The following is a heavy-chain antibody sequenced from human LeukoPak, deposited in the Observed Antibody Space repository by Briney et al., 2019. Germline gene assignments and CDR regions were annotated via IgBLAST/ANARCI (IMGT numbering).Heavy chain of an antibody. CDR3: ARSNDHDYVWGSYRDYFDY. CDR2: IIPILGIA. V-gene: IGHV1-69*02. Sequence: SSVKVSCKASGGTFSSYTISWVRQAPGQGLEWMGRIIPILGIANYAQRFQGRVTITADKSTSTAYMELSSLRSEDTAVYYCARSNDHDYVWGSYRDYFDYWGQGTLVTVSS. D-gene: IGHD3-16*01. CDR1: GGTFSSYT. J-gene: IGHJ4*02.